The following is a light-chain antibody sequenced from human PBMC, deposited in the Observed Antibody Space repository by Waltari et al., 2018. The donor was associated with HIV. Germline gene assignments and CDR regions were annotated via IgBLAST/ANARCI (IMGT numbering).Light chain of an antibody. CDR2: SAS. Sequence: IVLTQSPGTLSLSPGEKATLSCRASQSVSSTSLAWYQQKPGQSPRLLIYSASTRANGIPDRVSGSGSGTDFSLTISRLEPEDFAVYYCQRYGRSRTFGQGTKVEIK. J-gene: IGKJ1*01. CDR1: QSVSSTS. V-gene: IGKV3-20*01. CDR3: QRYGRSRT.